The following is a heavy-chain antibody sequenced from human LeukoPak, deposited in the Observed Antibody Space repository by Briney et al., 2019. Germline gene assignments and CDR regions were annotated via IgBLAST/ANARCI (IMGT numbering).Heavy chain of an antibody. Sequence: SETLSLTCTVSGGSISSSSCYWGWIRQPPGKGLEWIGSIYYSGSTYYNPSLKSRVTISVDTSKNQFSLKLSSVTAADTAVYYCARDAAVAGLYYFDYWGQGNLVTVTS. CDR1: GGSISSSSCY. CDR2: IYYSGST. J-gene: IGHJ4*02. V-gene: IGHV4-39*07. CDR3: ARDAAVAGLYYFDY. D-gene: IGHD6-19*01.